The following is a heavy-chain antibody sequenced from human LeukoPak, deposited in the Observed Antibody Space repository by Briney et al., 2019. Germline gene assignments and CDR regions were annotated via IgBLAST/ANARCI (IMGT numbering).Heavy chain of an antibody. CDR2: ITPSGRGA. Sequence: ASVKVSCKASGDTFTDHYVQWVRQAPGQRLEWMGWITPSGRGANSAQKFQGRLTLSRDTSISTVYMELTRLTSDDTAIYYCARQDEAGYYFDYWGQGTLVTVSS. J-gene: IGHJ4*02. CDR1: GDTFTDHY. CDR3: ARQDEAGYYFDY. V-gene: IGHV1-2*02.